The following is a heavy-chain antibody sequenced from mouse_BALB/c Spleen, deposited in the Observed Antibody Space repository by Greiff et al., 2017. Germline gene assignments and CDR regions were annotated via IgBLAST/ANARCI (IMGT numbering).Heavy chain of an antibody. CDR3: ARFPTDY. D-gene: IGHD2-10*01. Sequence: VQLKESGPGLVKPSQSLSLTCTVTGYSITSDYAWNWIRQFPGNKLEWMGYISYSGSTSYNPSLKSRISITRDTSKNQFFLQLNSVTTEDTATYYCARFPTDYWGQGTTLTVSS. V-gene: IGHV3-2*02. J-gene: IGHJ2*01. CDR2: ISYSGST. CDR1: GYSITSDYA.